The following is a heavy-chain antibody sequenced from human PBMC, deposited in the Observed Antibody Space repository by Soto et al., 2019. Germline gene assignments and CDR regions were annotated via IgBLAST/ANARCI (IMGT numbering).Heavy chain of an antibody. CDR3: ARTRRDGYNTVPPDY. J-gene: IGHJ4*02. CDR1: GGTFSSYA. V-gene: IGHV1-69*13. D-gene: IGHD5-12*01. Sequence: SVKVSCKASGGTFSSYAISWVRQAPGQGLEWMGGIIPIFGTANYAQKFQGRVTITADESTSTAYMELGSLRSEDTAVYYCARTRRDGYNTVPPDYWGQGTLVTLSS. CDR2: IIPIFGTA.